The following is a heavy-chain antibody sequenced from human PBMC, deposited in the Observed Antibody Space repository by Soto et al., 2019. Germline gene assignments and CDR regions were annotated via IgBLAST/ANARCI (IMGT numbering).Heavy chain of an antibody. CDR2: INHSGST. D-gene: IGHD5-18*01. Sequence: PSETLSLTCAVYGGSFSGYYWSWIRQPPGKGLEWIGEINHSGSTNYNPSPKSRVTISVDTSKNQFSLKLSSVTAADTAVYYCAGASGYSSIEKRAPYDYWGQGTLVTVSS. CDR3: AGASGYSSIEKRAPYDY. J-gene: IGHJ4*02. CDR1: GGSFSGYY. V-gene: IGHV4-34*01.